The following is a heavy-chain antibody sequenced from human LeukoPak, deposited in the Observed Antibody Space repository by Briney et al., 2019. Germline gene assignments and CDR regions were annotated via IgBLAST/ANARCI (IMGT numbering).Heavy chain of an antibody. D-gene: IGHD3-22*01. Sequence: ASMKVSCKTSGYTFTGYFIHWVRQAPGQGLEWMGWISAYNGNTNYAQKLQGRVTMTTDTSTSTAYMELRSLRSDDTAVYYCARAIFTYYYDSWGQGTLVTVSS. CDR3: ARAIFTYYYDS. J-gene: IGHJ4*02. CDR2: ISAYNGNT. V-gene: IGHV1-18*04. CDR1: GYTFTGYF.